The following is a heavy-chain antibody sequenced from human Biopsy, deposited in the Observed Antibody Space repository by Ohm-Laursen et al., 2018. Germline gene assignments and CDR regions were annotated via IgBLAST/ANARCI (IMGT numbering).Heavy chain of an antibody. CDR1: GVYINDYY. V-gene: IGHV4-59*08. J-gene: IGHJ4*02. D-gene: IGHD3/OR15-3a*01. Sequence: SDTLSLTCCVSGVYINDYYWSWIRQPPGRGLEWVGSIYYSGSTNYNPSLKSRVTISADTSKSQLSLHLTSVTAADTAVYYCASRGLVMASDYYFDDWGQGTLVTVSS. CDR3: ASRGLVMASDYYFDD. CDR2: IYYSGST.